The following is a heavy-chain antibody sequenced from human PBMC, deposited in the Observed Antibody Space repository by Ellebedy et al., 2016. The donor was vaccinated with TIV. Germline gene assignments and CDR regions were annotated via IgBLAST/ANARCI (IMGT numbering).Heavy chain of an antibody. CDR1: GFTFSNYD. J-gene: IGHJ4*02. V-gene: IGHV3-13*01. D-gene: IGHD2-8*01. Sequence: PSETLSLTCAASGFTFSNYDMHWVRQATGKGPEWVSAIGSAGHTYYPGSVKGRFTISRENAKNSLYLQMNSLRVGDTAIYYCARYAVGAYYFDYWGQGTLVTVSS. CDR2: IGSAGHT. CDR3: ARYAVGAYYFDY.